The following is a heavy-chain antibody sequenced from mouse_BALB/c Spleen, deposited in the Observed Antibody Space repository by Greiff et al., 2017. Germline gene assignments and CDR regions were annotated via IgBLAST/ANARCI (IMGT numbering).Heavy chain of an antibody. CDR3: ARGWLLRFLDY. V-gene: IGHV5-6-3*01. J-gene: IGHJ4*01. Sequence: EVKLMESGGGLVQPGGSLKLSCAASGFTFSSYGMSWVRQTPDKRLELVATINSNGGSTYYPDSVKGRFTISRDNAKNTLYLQMSSLKSEDTAMYYCARGWLLRFLDYWGQGTSVTVSS. CDR2: INSNGGST. CDR1: GFTFSSYG. D-gene: IGHD2-3*01.